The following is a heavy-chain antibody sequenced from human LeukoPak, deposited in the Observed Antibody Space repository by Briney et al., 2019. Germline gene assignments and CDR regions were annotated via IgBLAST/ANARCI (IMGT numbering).Heavy chain of an antibody. J-gene: IGHJ3*02. CDR1: GYTFTSYG. V-gene: IGHV1-18*01. CDR2: ISAYNGNT. D-gene: IGHD3-3*01. Sequence: ASVKVSCKASGYTFTSYGISWVRQAPGQGLEWMGWISAYNGNTNYAQNLRGRVTMTTDTSTSTAYMELRSLRSDDTAVYYCARGTTIFGVSLSAFDIWGQGTMVTVSS. CDR3: ARGTTIFGVSLSAFDI.